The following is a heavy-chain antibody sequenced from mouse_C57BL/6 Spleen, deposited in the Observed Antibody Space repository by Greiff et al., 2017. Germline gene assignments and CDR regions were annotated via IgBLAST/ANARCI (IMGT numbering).Heavy chain of an antibody. J-gene: IGHJ2*01. Sequence: VQLQQSGPELVKPGASVKIPCKASGYTFTDYNMDWVKQSHGKSLEWIGDINPNNGGTIYNQKFKGKATLTVDKSSSTAYMELRSLTSEDTAVYYCARSLTAQATFDYWGQGTTLTVSS. V-gene: IGHV1-18*01. CDR3: ARSLTAQATFDY. CDR2: INPNNGGT. D-gene: IGHD3-2*02. CDR1: GYTFTDYN.